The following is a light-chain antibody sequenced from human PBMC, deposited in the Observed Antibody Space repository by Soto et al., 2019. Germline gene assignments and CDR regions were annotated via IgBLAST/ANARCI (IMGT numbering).Light chain of an antibody. J-gene: IGKJ1*01. Sequence: EIVLTQSPGTLALSPGEGATLSCRASQSLSNSDLAWYQQKPGQAPRLLIYGASSRATGIPDRFSGSGSGTEFSLTISNLQPDDCATYYCQQYENYWTFGQGTKVDIK. CDR1: QSLSNSD. CDR2: GAS. CDR3: QQYENYWT. V-gene: IGKV3-20*01.